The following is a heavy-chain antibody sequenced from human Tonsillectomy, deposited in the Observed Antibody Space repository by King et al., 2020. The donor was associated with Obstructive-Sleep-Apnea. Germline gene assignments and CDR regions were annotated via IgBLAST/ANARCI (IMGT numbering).Heavy chain of an antibody. Sequence: QLVQSGAEVKKPGSSVKVSCKASGGTFSSYAISWVRQAPGQGLEWMGGIIPIFGTANYAQKFQGRVTITADESTSTAYMELSSLRSEDTAGYYCEREWSRTRGNTDCGDGGQGTRVTVSS. V-gene: IGHV1-69*01. D-gene: IGHD2-2*02. CDR3: EREWSRTRGNTDCGD. J-gene: IGHJ4*02. CDR2: IIPIFGTA. CDR1: GGTFSSYA.